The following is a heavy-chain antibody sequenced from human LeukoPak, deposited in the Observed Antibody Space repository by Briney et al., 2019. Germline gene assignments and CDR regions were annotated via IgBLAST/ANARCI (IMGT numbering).Heavy chain of an antibody. J-gene: IGHJ3*02. CDR1: GGSISSSSYY. CDR2: IYYSGST. D-gene: IGHD5-12*01. V-gene: IGHV4-39*01. CDR3: ARAGEMATMDDAFDI. Sequence: SETLSLTCTVPGGSISSSSYYWGWIRQPPGKGLEWIGSIYYSGSTYYNPSLKSRVTISVDTSKNQFSLKLSSVTAADTAVYYCARAGEMATMDDAFDIWGQGTMVTVSS.